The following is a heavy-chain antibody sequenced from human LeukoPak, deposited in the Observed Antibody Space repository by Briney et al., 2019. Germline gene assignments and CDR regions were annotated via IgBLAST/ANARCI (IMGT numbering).Heavy chain of an antibody. Sequence: SETLSLTCTVSGAYIGTYYWSWIRQPPGKGLEWIGYISPSAYPIYTPSLQSRVTMSRDTSENQFSLILSSVTAADTAIYYCTRHDVVPVIGHGMADWGQGTTVIVSS. CDR3: TRHDVVPVIGHGMAD. J-gene: IGHJ6*02. CDR2: ISPSAYP. V-gene: IGHV4-59*08. CDR1: GAYIGTYY. D-gene: IGHD2-2*01.